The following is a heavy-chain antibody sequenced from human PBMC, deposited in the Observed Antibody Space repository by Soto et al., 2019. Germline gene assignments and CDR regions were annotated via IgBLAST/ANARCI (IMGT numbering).Heavy chain of an antibody. Sequence: QVHLVESGGGVVQPGRSLRLSCTASGFTFSYYGMHWVRQAPGKGLDWVAQILSDGRNEYYADSVKGRFTISRDNSKNTVYRQMNSLRGDDTAVYYCAKDWGEGKNPIDHWGQGTLVTFSS. CDR1: GFTFSYYG. CDR2: ILSDGRNE. V-gene: IGHV3-30*18. D-gene: IGHD7-27*01. CDR3: AKDWGEGKNPIDH. J-gene: IGHJ4*02.